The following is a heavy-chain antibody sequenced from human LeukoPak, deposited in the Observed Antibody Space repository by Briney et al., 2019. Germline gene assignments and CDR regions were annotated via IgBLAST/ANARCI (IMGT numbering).Heavy chain of an antibody. Sequence: ASVKVSCKASGYTFTSYGISWVRQAPGQGLEWMGWISAYNGNTNYAQKLQGRVTMTTGTSTSTAYMELRSLRSDDTAVYYCARDYDFWSGYYTSGMDVWGQGTTVTVSS. D-gene: IGHD3-3*01. CDR1: GYTFTSYG. V-gene: IGHV1-18*01. CDR2: ISAYNGNT. CDR3: ARDYDFWSGYYTSGMDV. J-gene: IGHJ6*02.